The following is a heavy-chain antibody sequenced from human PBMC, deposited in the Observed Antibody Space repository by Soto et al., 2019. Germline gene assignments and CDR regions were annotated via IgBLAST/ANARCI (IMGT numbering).Heavy chain of an antibody. CDR3: AFGMDFANSWRWCGP. J-gene: IGHJ5*02. D-gene: IGHD1-26*01. CDR1: GGTSKMYS. CDR2: IIPIYDLT. V-gene: IGHV1-69*01. Sequence: QVQVVQSGAEVRKPGSSVKVSCRTSGGTSKMYSIGWVRQAPGQGLEWVGGIIPIYDLTNYAEKFQDRVTIIADASTSTGHLELRSLKSEDTAVYFCAFGMDFANSWRWCGPWGPGTQVTVPS.